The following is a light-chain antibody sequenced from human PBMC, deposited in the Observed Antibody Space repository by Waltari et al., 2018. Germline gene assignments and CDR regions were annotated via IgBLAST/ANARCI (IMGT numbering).Light chain of an antibody. V-gene: IGKV3-11*01. CDR1: RSVGND. J-gene: IGKJ2*01. CDR2: DAS. CDR3: QQRGNWPSGYT. Sequence: EIVLTQSPATLSLSPGERATLPCRASRSVGNDLAWYQQKPGQAPRLLIYDASIRATGIPARFSGSGSGTDFTLTISSLEPEDFAVYFCQQRGNWPSGYTFGQGTKLEIK.